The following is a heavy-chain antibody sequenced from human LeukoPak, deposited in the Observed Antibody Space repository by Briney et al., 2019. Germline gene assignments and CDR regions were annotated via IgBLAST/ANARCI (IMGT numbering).Heavy chain of an antibody. V-gene: IGHV3-64*01. Sequence: QPGGSLRLSCAASEFTFSSYAMHWVRQAPGKGLEYVSGISSNGGHTYYANSVKGRFTISRDNSKSTLYLQMGSLRAEDMAVYYCAREPGYFSMDVWGKGTTITVSS. CDR3: AREPGYFSMDV. J-gene: IGHJ6*03. CDR1: EFTFSSYA. D-gene: IGHD1-14*01. CDR2: ISSNGGHT.